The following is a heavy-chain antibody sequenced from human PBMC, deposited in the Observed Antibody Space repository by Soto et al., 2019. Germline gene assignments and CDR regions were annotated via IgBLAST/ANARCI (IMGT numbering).Heavy chain of an antibody. CDR1: GGSISSYY. J-gene: IGHJ2*01. V-gene: IGHV4-59*01. CDR2: IYYSGIT. Sequence: QVQLQESGPGLVKPSETLSLTCTVSGGSISSYYWSWIRQPPGKGLEWIGSIYYSGITNYNPSLKGRVTISVDTSKNQFSLKLSSVTAADTAVYYCARGGRYWYFDLWGRGTLVTVSS. CDR3: ARGGRYWYFDL.